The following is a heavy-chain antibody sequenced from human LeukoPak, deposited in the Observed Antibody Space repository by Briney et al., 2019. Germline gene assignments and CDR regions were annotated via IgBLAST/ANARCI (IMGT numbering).Heavy chain of an antibody. CDR1: GFTFDDYA. D-gene: IGHD6-13*01. Sequence: GGSLRLSCAASGFTFDDYAMHWVRQAPGKGLEWVSGISWNSGSIGYADSVKGRFTISRDNAKNSLYLQMNSLRAEDTALYYCAKVAAVGTFDYWGQGTLVTVSS. CDR3: AKVAAVGTFDY. CDR2: ISWNSGSI. V-gene: IGHV3-9*01. J-gene: IGHJ4*02.